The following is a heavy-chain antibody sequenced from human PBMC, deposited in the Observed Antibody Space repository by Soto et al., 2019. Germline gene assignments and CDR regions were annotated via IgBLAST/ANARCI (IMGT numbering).Heavy chain of an antibody. Sequence: SETLSLTCTVSGGSISSSSYYWGWIRHPPGKGLEWIGSIYYSGSTYYNPSLKSRVTISVDTSKNQFSLKLSSVTAADTAVYYCATNYAYYYYYGMDVWGQGTTVTVSS. V-gene: IGHV4-39*01. CDR3: ATNYAYYYYYGMDV. CDR2: IYYSGST. D-gene: IGHD4-4*01. CDR1: GGSISSSSYY. J-gene: IGHJ6*02.